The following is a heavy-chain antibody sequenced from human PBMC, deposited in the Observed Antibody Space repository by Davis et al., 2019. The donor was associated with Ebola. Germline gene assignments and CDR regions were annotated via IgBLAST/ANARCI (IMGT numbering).Heavy chain of an antibody. CDR1: GGSFSGYY. J-gene: IGHJ6*02. CDR2: INHSGSN. CDR3: ATGGYYYYYGMDV. Sequence: MPSETLSLTCAVYGGSFSGYYWSWIRQLPGKGLEWIGEINHSGSNNYNPSLKSRVTISVDTSKNQFSLKLSSVTAADTAVYYCATGGYYYYYGMDVWGQGTTVTVSS. V-gene: IGHV4-34*01. D-gene: IGHD3-16*01.